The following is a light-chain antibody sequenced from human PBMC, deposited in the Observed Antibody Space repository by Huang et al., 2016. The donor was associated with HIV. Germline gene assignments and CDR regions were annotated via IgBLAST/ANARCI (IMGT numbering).Light chain of an antibody. Sequence: DIQMTQSPSSLSASVGDRVTITCRTSQSIRSYLNWYQQKPGKAPKLLIYAASSLQSWVPSRFSSSGSGTDFTLTISSLQPEDFATYYCQQSYSTPYTFGQGTKLEIK. V-gene: IGKV1-39*01. CDR2: AAS. CDR3: QQSYSTPYT. J-gene: IGKJ2*01. CDR1: QSIRSY.